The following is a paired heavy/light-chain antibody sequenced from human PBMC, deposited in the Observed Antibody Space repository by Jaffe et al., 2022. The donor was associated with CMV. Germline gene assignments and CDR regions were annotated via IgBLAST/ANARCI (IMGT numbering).Heavy chain of an antibody. D-gene: IGHD3-3*01. J-gene: IGHJ2*01. CDR1: GYSFTSYW. CDR3: ARRSYYDFWSGYPSLGYFDL. Sequence: EVQLVQSGAEVKKPGESLKISCKGSGYSFTSYWIGWVRQMPGKGLEWMGIIYPGDSDTRYSPSFQGQVTISADKSISTAYLQWSSLKASDTAMYYCARRSYYDFWSGYPSLGYFDLWGRGTLVTVSS. CDR2: IYPGDSDT. V-gene: IGHV5-51*01.
Light chain of an antibody. V-gene: IGKV1-39*01. CDR1: QSISSY. CDR2: AAS. J-gene: IGKJ3*01. Sequence: DIQMTQSPSSLSASVGDRVTITCRASQSISSYLNWYQQKPGKAPKLLIYAASSLQSGVPSRFSGSGSGTDFTLTISSLQPEDFATYYCQQSYSTSFGPGTKVDIK. CDR3: QQSYSTS.